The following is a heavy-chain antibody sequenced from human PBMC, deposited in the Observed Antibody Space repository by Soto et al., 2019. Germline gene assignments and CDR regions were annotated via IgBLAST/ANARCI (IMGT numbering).Heavy chain of an antibody. J-gene: IGHJ1*01. CDR2: FDHEEGKM. CDR1: GYNLNELC. V-gene: IGHV1-24*01. D-gene: IGHD3-10*01. CDR3: ATDLGAALAPLSMLYFQE. Sequence: QVQVVQSGTEVKKPGSSVQVSCQVSGYNLNELCIHWVRQPPGQGLEWIGGFDHEEGKMIYAQNFQGRVTMTEDTSTDTAYMELNSLTSEDTASYYCATDLGAALAPLSMLYFQEWVQGTVVTVSS.